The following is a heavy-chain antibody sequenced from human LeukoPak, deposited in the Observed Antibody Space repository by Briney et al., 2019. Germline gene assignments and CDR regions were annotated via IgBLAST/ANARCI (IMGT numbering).Heavy chain of an antibody. D-gene: IGHD2-2*01. V-gene: IGHV4-34*01. Sequence: PSETLSLTCAVYGGSFSGYYWSWIRQPPGKGLEWIGEINHSGSTNYNPSLKSRVTISVDTSKNQFSLKLSSVTAADTAVYYCARHRSTSWPFLYPFDYWGQGNLVTVSS. CDR1: GGSFSGYY. CDR3: ARHRSTSWPFLYPFDY. J-gene: IGHJ4*02. CDR2: INHSGST.